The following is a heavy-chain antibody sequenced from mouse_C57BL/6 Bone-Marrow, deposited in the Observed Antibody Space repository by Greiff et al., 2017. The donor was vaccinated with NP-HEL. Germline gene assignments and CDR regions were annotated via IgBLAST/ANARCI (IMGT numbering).Heavy chain of an antibody. V-gene: IGHV5-6*01. Sequence: EVQVVESGGDLVKPGGSLKLSCAASGFTFSSYGMSWVRQTPDKRLEWVATISSGGSYTYYPDSVKGRFTISRDNAKNTLYLQMSSLKSEDTAMYYCATTVVATRGYFDVWGTGTTVTVSS. J-gene: IGHJ1*03. CDR2: ISSGGSYT. CDR3: ATTVVATRGYFDV. D-gene: IGHD1-1*01. CDR1: GFTFSSYG.